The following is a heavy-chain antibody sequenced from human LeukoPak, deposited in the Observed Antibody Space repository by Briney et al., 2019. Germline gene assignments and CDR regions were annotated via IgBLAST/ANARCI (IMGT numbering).Heavy chain of an antibody. J-gene: IGHJ4*02. CDR2: IWYDGSNK. D-gene: IGHD2-21*01. V-gene: IGHV3-33*08. Sequence: GRSLRLSCAASGFTFSSYAMHWVRQAPGKGLEWVAVIWYDGSNKYYADSVKGRFTISRDNSKNTLYMQMNSLRAEDTALCYCARDGGVNWGQGTLVTVSS. CDR3: ARDGGVN. CDR1: GFTFSSYA.